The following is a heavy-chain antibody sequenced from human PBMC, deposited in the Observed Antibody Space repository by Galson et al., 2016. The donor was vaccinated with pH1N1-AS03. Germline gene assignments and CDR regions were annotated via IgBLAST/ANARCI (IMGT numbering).Heavy chain of an antibody. CDR3: ARVSAGLTGYYYAMDV. V-gene: IGHV1-46*01. D-gene: IGHD4/OR15-4a*01. CDR1: GYTFTSYY. CDR2: INPSDGNT. J-gene: IGHJ6*02. Sequence: SVKVSCKASGYTFTSYYIHWVRQAPGQGREWMGIINPSDGNTNYAQRFQGRVTMTRDTSTSTVYMELSSLRSDDTAVYYCARVSAGLTGYYYAMDVWCQGTTVNVSS.